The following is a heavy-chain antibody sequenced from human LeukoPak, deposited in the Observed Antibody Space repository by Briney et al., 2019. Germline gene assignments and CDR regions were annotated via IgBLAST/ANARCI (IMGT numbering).Heavy chain of an antibody. CDR3: ARVVRGVVTSNWFDP. D-gene: IGHD2-21*02. Sequence: PSETLSLTCTVSGDSLNTYYWTWIRQTPGKELEWIGFVASSGTSNYNPSLKSRVSISIGTSKNQFSLALTSVTPADTAVYYCARVVRGVVTSNWFDPWGQGTLVSVSS. CDR1: GDSLNTYY. CDR2: VASSGTS. J-gene: IGHJ5*02. V-gene: IGHV4-59*01.